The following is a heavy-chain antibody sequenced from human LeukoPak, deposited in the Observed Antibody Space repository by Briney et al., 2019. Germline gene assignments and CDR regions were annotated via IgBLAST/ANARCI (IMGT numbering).Heavy chain of an antibody. CDR1: GFTFSSYS. V-gene: IGHV3-21*01. CDR3: AREFEGTASGAGY. J-gene: IGHJ4*02. Sequence: GGSLRLSCAASGFTFSSYSMNWIRQAPGKGLEWVSSMSVVGGLIYYAESVKGRFTVSRDNAKKSLYLQTNSRRAEDTAVYYCAREFEGTASGAGYWGQGTLVTVSS. D-gene: IGHD1-26*01. CDR2: MSVVGGLI.